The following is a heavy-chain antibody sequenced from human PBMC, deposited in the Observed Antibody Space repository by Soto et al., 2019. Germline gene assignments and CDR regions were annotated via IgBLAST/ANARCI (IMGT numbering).Heavy chain of an antibody. J-gene: IGHJ4*02. CDR2: IYYTGNT. D-gene: IGHD2-8*01. CDR1: GCSISSYY. Sequence: PSETLSLTCTVSGCSISSYYWSWIRQPPGKGLEWIGYIYYTGNTNYNPSLKSRVTTSLDKSKRQFSLKVTSVTAADTAVYYCARRDDCSNGVCFMNYFDSWGQGILVTVSS. CDR3: ARRDDCSNGVCFMNYFDS. V-gene: IGHV4-59*12.